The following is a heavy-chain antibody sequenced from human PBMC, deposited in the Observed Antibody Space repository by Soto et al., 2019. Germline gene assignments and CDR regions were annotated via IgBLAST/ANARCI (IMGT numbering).Heavy chain of an antibody. CDR2: IKSKTDGGTT. J-gene: IGHJ4*02. CDR1: GFTFSNAW. Sequence: GGSLRLSCAASGFTFSNAWMNWVRQAPGKGLEWVGRIKSKTDGGTTDYAAPVKGRFTISRDDSKNTLYLQMNSLKTEDTAVYYCTSSMWELLPTPSYFDYWGQGTLVTVSS. V-gene: IGHV3-15*07. CDR3: TSSMWELLPTPSYFDY. D-gene: IGHD1-26*01.